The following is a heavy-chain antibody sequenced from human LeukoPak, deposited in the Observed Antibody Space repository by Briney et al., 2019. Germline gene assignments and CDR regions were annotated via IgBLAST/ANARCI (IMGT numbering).Heavy chain of an antibody. CDR1: GGSISSGGYY. Sequence: SETLSLTCTVSGGSISSGGYYWSWIRQHPGKGLEWIGYIYYSGSTYYNPSLKSRVTISVDTSKNQFSLKLSSVPAADTAVYYCARGGGWPLTLLWSQGTLVTVSS. CDR3: ARGGGWPLTLL. CDR2: IYYSGST. V-gene: IGHV4-31*03. D-gene: IGHD2-15*01. J-gene: IGHJ4*02.